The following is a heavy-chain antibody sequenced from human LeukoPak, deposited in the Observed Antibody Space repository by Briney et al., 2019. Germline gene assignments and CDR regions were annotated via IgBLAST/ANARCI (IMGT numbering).Heavy chain of an antibody. D-gene: IGHD3-9*01. CDR2: IKQDGSEK. CDR1: GFTFSSYW. Sequence: GGSLRLSCAAPGFTFSSYWMSWVRQAPGKGLEWVANIKQDGSEKYYVDSVKGRFTISRDNAKNSLYLQMNSLRAEDTAVYYCARDVLTGYPNWFDPWGQGTLVTVSS. CDR3: ARDVLTGYPNWFDP. J-gene: IGHJ5*02. V-gene: IGHV3-7*03.